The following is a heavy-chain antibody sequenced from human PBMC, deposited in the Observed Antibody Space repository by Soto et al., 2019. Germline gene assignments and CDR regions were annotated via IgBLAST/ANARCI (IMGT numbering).Heavy chain of an antibody. D-gene: IGHD3-10*01. Sequence: GGSLRLSCAASGVSFNNYAMNWVRQAPGQGLEWVSTISDSGSTYYADSVKGRFTISRDNSKNTLYLQMKSLRAEDTAVYYCAASRGPNPYYYYYMDVWGKGTTVTVSS. CDR2: ISDSGST. J-gene: IGHJ6*03. CDR1: GVSFNNYA. CDR3: AASRGPNPYYYYYMDV. V-gene: IGHV3-23*01.